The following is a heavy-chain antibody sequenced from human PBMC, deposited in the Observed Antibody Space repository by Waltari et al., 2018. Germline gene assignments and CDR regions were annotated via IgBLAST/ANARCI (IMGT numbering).Heavy chain of an antibody. CDR2: INHSRST. Sequence: QVQLQQWGAGLLKPSETLSLSCAVYGGSFSGYYWSWIRQPPGKGLEWVGEINHSRSTNYNPSLKSRVTISVDTSKNQFSLKLSSVTAADTAVYYCARGGSGYYGSGSYQSYYYYGMDVWGQGTTVTVSS. CDR1: GGSFSGYY. D-gene: IGHD3-10*01. V-gene: IGHV4-34*01. CDR3: ARGGSGYYGSGSYQSYYYYGMDV. J-gene: IGHJ6*02.